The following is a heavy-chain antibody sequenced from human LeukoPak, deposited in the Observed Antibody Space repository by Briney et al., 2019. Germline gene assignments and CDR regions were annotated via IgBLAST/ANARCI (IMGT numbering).Heavy chain of an antibody. J-gene: IGHJ4*02. D-gene: IGHD6-13*01. V-gene: IGHV3-21*01. Sequence: GGSLRLSCAASGFTFSRNSMNWVRQAPGKGLEWVSSISTSSSYIDYADSVKGRFTISRDNAKNSLYLQMNGLRAEDTAVYYRARGAEGIAAADSNFDYWGQGTLVTVSS. CDR3: ARGAEGIAAADSNFDY. CDR1: GFTFSRNS. CDR2: ISTSSSYI.